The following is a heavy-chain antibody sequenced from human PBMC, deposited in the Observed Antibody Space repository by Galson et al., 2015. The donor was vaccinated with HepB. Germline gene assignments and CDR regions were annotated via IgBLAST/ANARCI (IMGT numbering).Heavy chain of an antibody. J-gene: IGHJ4*02. Sequence: SLRLSCAASGFTFSSYGMHWVRQAPGKGLEWVAVIWYDGSNKYYADSVKGRFTISRDNSKNTLYLQMNSLRAEDTAVYYCARGSGYSYGYYFDYWGQGTLVTVSS. D-gene: IGHD5-18*01. CDR2: IWYDGSNK. CDR1: GFTFSSYG. CDR3: ARGSGYSYGYYFDY. V-gene: IGHV3-33*08.